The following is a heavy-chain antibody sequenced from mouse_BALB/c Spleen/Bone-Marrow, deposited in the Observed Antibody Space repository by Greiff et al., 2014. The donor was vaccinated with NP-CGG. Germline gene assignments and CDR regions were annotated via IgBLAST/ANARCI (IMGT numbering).Heavy chain of an antibody. CDR3: SRLSYDYDGAWFAY. V-gene: IGHV5-6*01. CDR2: IGSGGSYT. D-gene: IGHD2-4*01. Sequence: VLLQQSGGDLVRPGGSLKLSCVASGFTFSSYDMSWVRQTPDKRLEWVATIGSGGSYTYYPDSVKGRVTISRDNAKNTLYLQRSRLNSEDTAMYYCSRLSYDYDGAWFAYWGQGTLVTVSA. J-gene: IGHJ3*01. CDR1: GFTFSSYD.